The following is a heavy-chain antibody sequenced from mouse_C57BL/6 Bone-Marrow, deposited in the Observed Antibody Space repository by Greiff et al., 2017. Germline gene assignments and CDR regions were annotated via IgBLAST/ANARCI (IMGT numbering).Heavy chain of an antibody. J-gene: IGHJ3*01. Sequence: EVQLQESGPVLVKPGASVKMSCKASGYTFTDYYMNWVKQSHGKSLEWIGVINPYNGGTSYNQKFKGKATLTVDKSSSTAYMELNSLTSEDSAVYYCARMGLRRGFAYWGQGTLVTVSA. CDR3: ARMGLRRGFAY. V-gene: IGHV1-19*01. CDR2: INPYNGGT. CDR1: GYTFTDYY. D-gene: IGHD2-4*01.